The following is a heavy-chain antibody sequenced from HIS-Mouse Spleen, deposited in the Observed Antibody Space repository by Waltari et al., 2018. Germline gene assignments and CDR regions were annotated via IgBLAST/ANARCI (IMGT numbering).Heavy chain of an antibody. CDR3: ARGGSYYYYGMDV. CDR2: ISEDGSNK. CDR1: GFTFSSYA. D-gene: IGHD3-16*01. J-gene: IGHJ6*02. V-gene: IGHV3-30*04. Sequence: QVQLVESGGGVVQPGRSLRLSCAASGFTFSSYAMHWVRQAPGKGLEWVAVISEDGSNKYYADSVKGRFTISRDNSKNTLYLQMNSLRAEDTAVYYCARGGSYYYYGMDVWGQGTTVTVSS.